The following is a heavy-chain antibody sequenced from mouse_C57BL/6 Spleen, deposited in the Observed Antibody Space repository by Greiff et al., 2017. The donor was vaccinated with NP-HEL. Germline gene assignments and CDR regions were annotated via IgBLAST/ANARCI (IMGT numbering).Heavy chain of an antibody. Sequence: EVQLQQSGAELVRPGASVTLSCTASGFNIKDDYMHWVKQRPEQGLEWIGWIDPEDGDTEYASKFQGKATITADTSSNTAYLQLSSLTAEDTAVYDCTPLDSGGFAYWGQGTLVTVSA. CDR2: IDPEDGDT. J-gene: IGHJ3*01. V-gene: IGHV14-4*01. CDR3: TPLDSGGFAY. D-gene: IGHD6-1*01. CDR1: GFNIKDDY.